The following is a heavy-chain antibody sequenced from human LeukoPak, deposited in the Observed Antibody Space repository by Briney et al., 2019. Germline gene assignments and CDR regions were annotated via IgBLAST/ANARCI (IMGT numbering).Heavy chain of an antibody. D-gene: IGHD2-2*01. CDR2: ISDSGGST. CDR1: GFTFSSYA. Sequence: GGSLRLSCAASGFTFSSYAMSWVRQAPGEGLERVSAISDSGGSTYYADSVKGRFTISRDNSKNTVYLQMNSLRAEDTAVYYCAKDRRGCSSTSCYYQFDYWGQGTLVTVSS. V-gene: IGHV3-23*01. J-gene: IGHJ4*02. CDR3: AKDRRGCSSTSCYYQFDY.